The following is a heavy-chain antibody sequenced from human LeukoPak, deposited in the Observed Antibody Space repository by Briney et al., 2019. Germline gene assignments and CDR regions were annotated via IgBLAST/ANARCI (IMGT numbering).Heavy chain of an antibody. CDR2: IKSSGSS. CDR1: GGSVSSYY. D-gene: IGHD5-12*01. CDR3: ARDGTVATNWFDP. V-gene: IGHV4-59*02. Sequence: KPSETLSLTCTVSGGSVSSYYWSWIRQPPGEGLEWIGYIKSSGSSNYNPSLKSRVTISMDTSKNQFSLRLNSVTAADTAVYYCARDGTVATNWFDPWGQGTLVTVSS. J-gene: IGHJ5*02.